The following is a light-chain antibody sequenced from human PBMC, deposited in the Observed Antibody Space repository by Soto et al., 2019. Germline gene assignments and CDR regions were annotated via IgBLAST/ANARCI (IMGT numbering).Light chain of an antibody. V-gene: IGKV3-20*01. CDR1: QSVSSSY. Sequence: EIVLTQSPGTLSLSPGERATLSCRASQSVSSSYLAWYQQKPGQAPRLLIYGASSRATAIPDRFSGSGSGTDFTLTISRLEPEDFAVYYCQQYGSSLWTFGQGTKEEIK. CDR3: QQYGSSLWT. J-gene: IGKJ1*01. CDR2: GAS.